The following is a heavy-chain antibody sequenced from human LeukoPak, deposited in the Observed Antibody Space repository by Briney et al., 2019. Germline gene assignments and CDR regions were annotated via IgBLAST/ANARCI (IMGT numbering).Heavy chain of an antibody. V-gene: IGHV3-23*01. CDR3: AKKYSTGLDP. J-gene: IGHJ5*02. CDR2: INGSSGST. Sequence: GGSLRLSCAASRFTFSSYSMNWVRQAPGKGLEWVSDINGSSGSTYYADSVKGRLTISRDNSKNTLYLQMNSLRAEDTAVYYCAKKYSTGLDPWGQGTLVTVSS. D-gene: IGHD1-26*01. CDR1: RFTFSSYS.